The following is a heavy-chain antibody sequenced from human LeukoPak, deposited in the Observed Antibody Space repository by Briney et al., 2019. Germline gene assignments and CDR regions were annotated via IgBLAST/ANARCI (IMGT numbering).Heavy chain of an antibody. D-gene: IGHD3-10*01. V-gene: IGHV1-2*04. CDR1: GYTFTGYY. CDR3: ATLGGSGSFDY. J-gene: IGHJ4*02. CDR2: INPNSGVT. Sequence: GASVKVSCKASGYTFTGYYMHWVRQAPGQGLEWMGWINPNSGVTNYAQKFQGWVTMTRDTSISTAYMELSRLRSDDTAVYYCATLGGSGSFDYWGQGTLVTVSS.